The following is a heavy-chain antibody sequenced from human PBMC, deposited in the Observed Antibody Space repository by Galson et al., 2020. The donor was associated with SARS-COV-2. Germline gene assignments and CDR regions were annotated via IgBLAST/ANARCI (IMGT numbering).Heavy chain of an antibody. J-gene: IGHJ4*02. D-gene: IGHD3-22*01. CDR3: ARAWFYSGGGGYYAKHFDS. CDR2: ISHSGGT. CDR1: GGSFSGHY. Sequence: SETLSLTCAVYGGSFSGHYWSWIRQSPGKGLEWIGEISHSGGTNYNPSLKSRLNLSVDTSRNQFSLKLTSPTAADTAIYYCARAWFYSGGGGYYAKHFDSWGQGTLVTVS. V-gene: IGHV4-34*01.